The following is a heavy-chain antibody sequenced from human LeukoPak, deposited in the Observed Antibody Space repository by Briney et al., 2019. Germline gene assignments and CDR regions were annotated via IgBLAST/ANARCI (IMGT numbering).Heavy chain of an antibody. CDR2: ISGSGGST. V-gene: IGHV3-23*01. Sequence: GGSLRLSCAASGFTFSFYEMNWVRQAPGKGLEWVSAISGSGGSTYYADSVKGRFTISRDNSKNTLYLQMNSLRAEDTAVYYCAKDLIKGIQLWSPFDYWGQGTLVTVSS. CDR1: GFTFSFYE. J-gene: IGHJ4*02. D-gene: IGHD5-18*01. CDR3: AKDLIKGIQLWSPFDY.